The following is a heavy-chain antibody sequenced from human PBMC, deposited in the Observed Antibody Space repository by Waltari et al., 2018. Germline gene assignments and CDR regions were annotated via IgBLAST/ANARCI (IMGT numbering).Heavy chain of an antibody. V-gene: IGHV3-30-3*01. CDR1: GFTFSSYA. CDR3: AKSPGQLARVAEYFQH. D-gene: IGHD1-1*01. Sequence: QVQLVESGGGVVQPGRSLRLSCAASGFTFSSYAMHWVRPAPGKGLEWVAVISYDGSNKYYADSVKGRFTISRDNSKNTLYLQMNSLRAEDTAVYYCAKSPGQLARVAEYFQHWGQGTLVTVSS. J-gene: IGHJ1*01. CDR2: ISYDGSNK.